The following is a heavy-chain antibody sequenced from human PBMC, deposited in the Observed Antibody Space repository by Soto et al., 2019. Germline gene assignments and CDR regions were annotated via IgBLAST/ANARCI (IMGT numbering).Heavy chain of an antibody. CDR3: ADRSSFFAGSFDF. V-gene: IGHV4-39*01. D-gene: IGHD3-3*01. J-gene: IGHJ4*02. Sequence: SDTLSLTCSVSGGSISTSTDYWGWIRQPPGKGLEWIGSISLSGRIHYNAPFQSRVNISVDASNNQLSLMLSSMSATDTAVYYCADRSSFFAGSFDFGGQGNLFTFP. CDR2: ISLSGRI. CDR1: GGSISTSTDY.